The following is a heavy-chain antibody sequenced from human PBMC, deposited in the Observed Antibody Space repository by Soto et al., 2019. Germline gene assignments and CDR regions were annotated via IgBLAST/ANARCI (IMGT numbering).Heavy chain of an antibody. J-gene: IGHJ4*02. CDR2: IYWDDDK. V-gene: IGHV2-5*02. CDR1: GFSLSTSGVG. CDR3: AHRRKYYGSGSYYFDY. Sequence: QITLKESGPTLVKPTQTLTLTCTFSGFSLSTSGVGVGWIRQPPGKALEWLALIYWDDDKRYSPSLKSSLTITKDTSKNQVVLTMTNMDPVDTATYYCAHRRKYYGSGSYYFDYWGQGTLVTVSS. D-gene: IGHD3-10*01.